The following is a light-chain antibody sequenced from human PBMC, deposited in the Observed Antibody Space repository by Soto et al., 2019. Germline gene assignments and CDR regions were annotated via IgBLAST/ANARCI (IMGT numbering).Light chain of an antibody. CDR3: QQYNSYPLT. CDR1: QSISSW. CDR2: KAS. Sequence: DIQMTQSPTTLSASVGDRVTLTCRASQSISSWLAWYQQKPGKAPKLLIYKASSLQSGVPSRFSGSGAGTEFTLTISSLQPDDFATYYCQQYNSYPLTFGQGTKVEI. V-gene: IGKV1-5*03. J-gene: IGKJ1*01.